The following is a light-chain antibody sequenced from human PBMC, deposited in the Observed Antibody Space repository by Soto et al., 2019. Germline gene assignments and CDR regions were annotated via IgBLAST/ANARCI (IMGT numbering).Light chain of an antibody. V-gene: IGKV1-9*01. Sequence: IQLTQSPSSLSASVGDRVTITCRASQGISSYLAWYQQKPGKAPKLLIYAASTLQSGVPSRFSGSGSGTVFTLTISSLQPEVFATYYCQQLNSYPLPCGGGTRGDIK. CDR1: QGISSY. J-gene: IGKJ4*01. CDR2: AAS. CDR3: QQLNSYPLP.